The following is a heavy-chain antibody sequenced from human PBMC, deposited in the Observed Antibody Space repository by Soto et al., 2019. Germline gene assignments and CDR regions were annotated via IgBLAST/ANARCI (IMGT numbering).Heavy chain of an antibody. V-gene: IGHV3-23*01. CDR3: VNPRGTPSGPFYF. CDR2: ITGSGGST. Sequence: EVQLLESGGGLVQPGGSLRLSCVASGFTLSTYAMSWVRQAPGKGLEWVSGITGSGGSTYYADSVKGRFTISRDNSKTTVSLHMNSLIAETTAVYYFVNPRGTPSGPFYFWGQGTMAPVSP. CDR1: GFTLSTYA. D-gene: IGHD1-1*01. J-gene: IGHJ3*01.